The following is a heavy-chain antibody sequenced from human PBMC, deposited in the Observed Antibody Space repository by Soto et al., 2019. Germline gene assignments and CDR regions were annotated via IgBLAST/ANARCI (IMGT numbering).Heavy chain of an antibody. J-gene: IGHJ5*02. V-gene: IGHV1-3*04. CDR1: GYTFTNYA. Sequence: ASVKVSCKASGYTFTNYAMHWVRQAPGQRLEWMGWINTGTGDTKYSQQFQGRVTITRDTSASTAFMDLSSLRSEDTAVYYCAREAYCSRPSCYAEGVNWFDPWGQGTLVTVSS. CDR3: AREAYCSRPSCYAEGVNWFDP. CDR2: INTGTGDT. D-gene: IGHD2-2*01.